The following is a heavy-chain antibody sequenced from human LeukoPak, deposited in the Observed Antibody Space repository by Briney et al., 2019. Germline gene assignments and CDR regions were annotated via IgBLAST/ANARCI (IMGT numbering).Heavy chain of an antibody. D-gene: IGHD2-2*01. V-gene: IGHV3-23*01. CDR1: GFTFSSYA. Sequence: GGSLRLSCAASGFTFSSYAMTWVRQAPGKGLEWVSSISSAGDYINYAASVKGRFTISRDNSKNSLYLQMNSLRAADTHLSLCAKGASHSCSDHWGQGTQVTVSS. J-gene: IGHJ4*02. CDR2: ISSAGDYI. CDR3: AKGASHSCSDH.